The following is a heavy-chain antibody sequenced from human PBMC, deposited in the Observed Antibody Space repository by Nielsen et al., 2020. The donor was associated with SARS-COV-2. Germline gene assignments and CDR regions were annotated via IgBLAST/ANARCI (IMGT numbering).Heavy chain of an antibody. CDR3: ARVPDIVVVVAATNAFDI. Sequence: GESLKISCSASGFTFSSTWMDWVRQAPGQGLVWVSRINPSGSGTAYADSVKGRFAVSRDNAGNTVVLQIHSLRVEDTAVYYCARVPDIVVVVAATNAFDIWGQGAMVTVSS. D-gene: IGHD2-15*01. V-gene: IGHV3-74*01. CDR1: GFTFSSTW. J-gene: IGHJ3*02. CDR2: INPSGSGT.